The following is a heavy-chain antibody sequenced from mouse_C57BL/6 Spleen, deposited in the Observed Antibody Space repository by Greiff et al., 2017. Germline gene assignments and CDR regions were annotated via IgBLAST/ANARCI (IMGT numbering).Heavy chain of an antibody. V-gene: IGHV1-39*01. D-gene: IGHD1-2*01. J-gene: IGHJ2*01. Sequence: EVKLVESGPELVKPGASVKISCKASGYSFTDYNMNWVKQSNGKSLEWIGVINPNYGTTSYNQKFKGKATLTVDQSSSTAYMQLNSLTSEDSAVYYCAREGYGDGDLYYFDYWGQGTTLTVSS. CDR3: AREGYGDGDLYYFDY. CDR2: INPNYGTT. CDR1: GYSFTDYN.